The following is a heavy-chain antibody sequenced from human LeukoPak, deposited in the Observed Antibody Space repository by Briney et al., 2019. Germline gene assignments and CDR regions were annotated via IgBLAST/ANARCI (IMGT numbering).Heavy chain of an antibody. CDR3: ARSTTVTSNFDY. J-gene: IGHJ4*02. CDR1: GFTFSSYA. D-gene: IGHD4-17*01. Sequence: GGSLRLSCAASGFTFSSYAMHWVRQAPAKGLEWVAVISYDGSNKYYADSVKGRFTISRDNSKNTLYLQMNSLRAEDTAVYYRARSTTVTSNFDYWGQGTLVTVSS. CDR2: ISYDGSNK. V-gene: IGHV3-30-3*01.